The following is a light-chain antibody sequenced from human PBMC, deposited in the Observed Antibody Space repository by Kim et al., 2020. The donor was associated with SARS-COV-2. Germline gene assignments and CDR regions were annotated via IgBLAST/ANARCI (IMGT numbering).Light chain of an antibody. V-gene: IGKV1-12*01. CDR3: QQGNNFPLT. CDR2: PAS. CDR1: QGISSW. J-gene: IGKJ4*01. Sequence: DIQMTQSPSSVSASVGDRVTITCRASQGISSWLDWYQQKPGKAPKLLIFPASSLESGVPSRFSGSGSGTDFTLTISSLQPEDFATYYCQQGNNFPLTFGGGTKVDIK.